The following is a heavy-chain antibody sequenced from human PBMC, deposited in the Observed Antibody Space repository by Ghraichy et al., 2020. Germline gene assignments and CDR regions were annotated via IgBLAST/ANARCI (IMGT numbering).Heavy chain of an antibody. J-gene: IGHJ4*02. Sequence: GSLRLSCAVSGYSISSGYYWGWIRQPPGKGLEWIGSIYQSGSTYYNPSLKSRVTISVDTSKNQFSLKLSSVTAADTAVYYCARVYYYDSSNSNFDYWGQGTLVTVSS. V-gene: IGHV4-38-2*01. D-gene: IGHD3-22*01. CDR1: GYSISSGYY. CDR3: ARVYYYDSSNSNFDY. CDR2: IYQSGST.